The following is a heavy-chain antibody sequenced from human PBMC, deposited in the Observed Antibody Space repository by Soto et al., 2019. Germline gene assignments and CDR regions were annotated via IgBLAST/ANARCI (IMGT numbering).Heavy chain of an antibody. Sequence: QLLLQESGPGLVKPSETLSLTCTVSGGSISSSSYYWAWIRQPPGKGLEWIANIDYSGSTYYNPSLKSRVAISVDTSQNQFSVKLTSVTAADTAVYYCARQGSVSGYEYYFDQWGQGTLVTVSS. CDR3: ARQGSVSGYEYYFDQ. D-gene: IGHD5-12*01. CDR1: GGSISSSSYY. CDR2: IDYSGST. J-gene: IGHJ4*02. V-gene: IGHV4-39*01.